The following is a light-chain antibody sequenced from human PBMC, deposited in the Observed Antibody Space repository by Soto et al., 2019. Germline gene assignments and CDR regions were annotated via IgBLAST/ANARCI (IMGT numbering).Light chain of an antibody. CDR2: AAS. J-gene: IGKJ5*01. V-gene: IGKV1-9*01. CDR1: QGISSY. Sequence: DIQLXQXPXXLSASVGDRVTITCRASQGISSYLAWYQQKPGKAPKLLIYAASTLQSGVPSRISGSGSGTEFTLTISSLQPEDFATYYCQQLNSHPPVTFGQGTRLEIK. CDR3: QQLNSHPPVT.